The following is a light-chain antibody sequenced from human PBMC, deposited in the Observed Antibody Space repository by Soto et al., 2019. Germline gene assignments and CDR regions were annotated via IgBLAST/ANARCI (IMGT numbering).Light chain of an antibody. J-gene: IGKJ1*01. Sequence: EIVLTQSPGTLSLSPGDRATLSCRASQTISSNYLAWYQQKLGQAPRLLIFGASRRATGIPDRFSGSGSGTDFTLTITRLESEDFAVYYCQQYSRTPRTLGQGTKVDTK. CDR1: QTISSNY. V-gene: IGKV3-20*01. CDR3: QQYSRTPRT. CDR2: GAS.